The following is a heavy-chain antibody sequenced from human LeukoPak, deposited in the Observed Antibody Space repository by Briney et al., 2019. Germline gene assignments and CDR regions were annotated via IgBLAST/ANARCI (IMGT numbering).Heavy chain of an antibody. CDR2: IYHSGST. J-gene: IGHJ5*02. CDR1: GGSISSSNW. V-gene: IGHV4-4*02. CDR3: AREGAYCSSTSCHLQNWFDP. Sequence: PSGTLSLTCAVSGGSISSSNWWSWVRQPPGKGLEWIGEIYHSGSTNYNPSLKSRVTISVDKSKNQFSLKLSSVTAADTAVYYCAREGAYCSSTSCHLQNWFDPWGQGTLVTVSS. D-gene: IGHD2-2*01.